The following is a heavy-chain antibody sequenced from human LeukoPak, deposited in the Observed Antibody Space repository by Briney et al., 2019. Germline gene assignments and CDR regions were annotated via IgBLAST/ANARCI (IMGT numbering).Heavy chain of an antibody. Sequence: GGSLRLSCAASGFTFSSYSMNWVRQAPGKGLEWVSSISSSSYIYYVDSVKGRFTISRDNAKNSLYLQMNSLRAEDTAVYYCARQGYGGHSRGAADYWGQGTLVTVSS. CDR3: ARQGYGGHSRGAADY. D-gene: IGHD4-23*01. CDR2: ISSSSYI. J-gene: IGHJ4*02. V-gene: IGHV3-21*01. CDR1: GFTFSSYS.